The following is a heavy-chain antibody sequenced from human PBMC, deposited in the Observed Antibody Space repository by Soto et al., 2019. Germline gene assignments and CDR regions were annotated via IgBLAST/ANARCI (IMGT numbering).Heavy chain of an antibody. CDR1: GGSFSGYY. V-gene: IGHV4-34*01. CDR2: INHSGST. J-gene: IGHJ5*02. CDR3: ARGRFIAARPVFDP. Sequence: SETLSLTCAVYGGSFSGYYWSWIRQPPGKGLEWIGEINHSGSTNYNPSLKSRVTISVDTSKNQFSLKLSSVTAADTAVYYCARGRFIAARPVFDPWGQGTLVTVSS. D-gene: IGHD6-6*01.